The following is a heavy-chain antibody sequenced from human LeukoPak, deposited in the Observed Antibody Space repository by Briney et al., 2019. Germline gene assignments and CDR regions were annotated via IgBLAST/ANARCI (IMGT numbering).Heavy chain of an antibody. Sequence: GGSLRLSCAASGFTFDDYGMSWVRQAPGKGLEWVSGINCNGGSTGYADSVKGRFTISRDNAKNSLYLQMNSLRAEDTALYYCARPTTYSYWYFDLWGRGTLVTVSS. V-gene: IGHV3-20*04. CDR1: GFTFDDYG. J-gene: IGHJ2*01. D-gene: IGHD2-15*01. CDR3: ARPTTYSYWYFDL. CDR2: INCNGGST.